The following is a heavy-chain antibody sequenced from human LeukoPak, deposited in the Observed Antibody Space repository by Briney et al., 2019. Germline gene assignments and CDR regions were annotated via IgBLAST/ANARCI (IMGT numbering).Heavy chain of an antibody. CDR2: LNVYNGNT. J-gene: IGHJ3*01. CDR1: GYNFATYG. CDR3: ARSLQSDHFDV. V-gene: IGHV1-18*01. Sequence: ASVKVSCKASGYNFATYGITWVRQAPGQGLEWMGWLNVYNGNTNSAQKIKGRVTMTTDTSTTTVYMELRSLRSDDTAVYYCARSLQSDHFDVWGQGTMVTVSS. D-gene: IGHD1-1*01.